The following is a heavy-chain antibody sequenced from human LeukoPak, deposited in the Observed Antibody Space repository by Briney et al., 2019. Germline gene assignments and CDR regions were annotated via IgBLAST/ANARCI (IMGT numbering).Heavy chain of an antibody. Sequence: GGSLRLSCVASGFTFSSYSMKWIRQAPGKGLEWISYIGYVRNTIYYADSVKGRFTISRDNSKNTLYLQINSLRADGTAVYYCAKQFSSAVGSAVDCWGQGTLVTVSS. D-gene: IGHD2-15*01. J-gene: IGHJ4*02. CDR2: IGYVRNTI. V-gene: IGHV3-48*01. CDR1: GFTFSSYS. CDR3: AKQFSSAVGSAVDC.